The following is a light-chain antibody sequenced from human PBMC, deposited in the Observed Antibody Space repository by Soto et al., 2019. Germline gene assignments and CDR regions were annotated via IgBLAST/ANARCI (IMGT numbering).Light chain of an antibody. CDR2: DTS. J-gene: IGLJ1*01. CDR3: LLSYPAARRGV. CDR1: TGAVTSGHY. V-gene: IGLV7-46*01. Sequence: QAVVTQEPSLTVSPGGTVTLTCGSSTGAVTSGHYPYWFQQKPGQAPRTLIFDTSNKHSWTPARFSGSLLGGKAALPLSGAQPEDEAESYCLLSYPAARRGVFGTGTKLTLL.